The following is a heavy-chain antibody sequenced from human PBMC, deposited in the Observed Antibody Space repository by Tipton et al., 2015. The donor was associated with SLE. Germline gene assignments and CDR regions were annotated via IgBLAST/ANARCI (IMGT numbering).Heavy chain of an antibody. V-gene: IGHV4-31*03. J-gene: IGHJ3*01. D-gene: IGHD1-26*01. CDR2: INHSGST. CDR1: GGSIRSDDYY. Sequence: TLSLTCTVSGGSIRSDDYYWTWIRQHPGKGLEWIGEINHSGSTNYNPSLESRVTMSVDTSKNQFSLKLSSVTAADTAMYYCVRERKYVVRFRELVAPDLWGQGTAITVSS. CDR3: VRERKYVVRFRELVAPDL.